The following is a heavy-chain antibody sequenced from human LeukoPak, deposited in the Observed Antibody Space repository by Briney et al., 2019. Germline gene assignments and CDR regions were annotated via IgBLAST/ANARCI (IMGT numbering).Heavy chain of an antibody. V-gene: IGHV3-20*04. CDR1: GFTFDDYG. CDR3: ARAYTNTRYYYYYYMDV. Sequence: GGSLRLSCAASGFTFDDYGMSWVRQGPGKGLEWVCGIAWDSETTGYADSVKGRFTISRDNAKNSLYLQMNSLRAEDTALYYCARAYTNTRYYYYYYMDVWGKGTTVTVSS. D-gene: IGHD2-2*02. J-gene: IGHJ6*03. CDR2: IAWDSETT.